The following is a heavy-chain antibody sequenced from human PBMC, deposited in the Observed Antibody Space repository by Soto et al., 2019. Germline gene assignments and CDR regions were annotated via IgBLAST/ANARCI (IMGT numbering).Heavy chain of an antibody. J-gene: IGHJ3*02. CDR1: GYTFTSYY. Sequence: QVQLVQSGAEVKKPGASVKVSCKASGYTFTSYYMHWVRQAPGQGLEWMGKINPSGGSTSYAQKFQGRVTMTRDTSTSPGSVERGSLGSEDTAGYYCAKGLSGSGTHAFDIWGQGTMVTVSS. CDR2: INPSGGST. V-gene: IGHV1-46*03. D-gene: IGHD3-10*01. CDR3: AKGLSGSGTHAFDI.